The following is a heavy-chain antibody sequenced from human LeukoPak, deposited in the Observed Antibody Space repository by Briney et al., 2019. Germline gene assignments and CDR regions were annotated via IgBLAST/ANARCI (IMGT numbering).Heavy chain of an antibody. CDR3: ARVPRGYSYGYFDY. Sequence: PSETLSLTCAVSGGSFSGYYWSWIRQPPGKGLEWVGGINHSGSTNYNPSLKSRVTISVDTSKNQFSLKLSSVTAADTAVYYCARVPRGYSYGYFDYWGQGTLVTVSS. J-gene: IGHJ4*02. CDR1: GGSFSGYY. CDR2: INHSGST. D-gene: IGHD5-18*01. V-gene: IGHV4-34*01.